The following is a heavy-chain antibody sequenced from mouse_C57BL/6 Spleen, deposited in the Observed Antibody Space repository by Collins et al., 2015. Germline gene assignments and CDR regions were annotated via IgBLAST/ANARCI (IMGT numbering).Heavy chain of an antibody. V-gene: IGHV1-76*01. D-gene: IGHD1-1*01. J-gene: IGHJ4*01. Sequence: YINWVKQRPGQGLEWIARIYPGGGNTYYNEKFKGKATLTAEKSSNTAYMQFSSLTSEDSAVYFCARGDGSSYVDYYAMDYWGQGTSVTVSS. CDR2: IYPGGGNT. CDR1: Y. CDR3: ARGDGSSYVDYYAMDY.